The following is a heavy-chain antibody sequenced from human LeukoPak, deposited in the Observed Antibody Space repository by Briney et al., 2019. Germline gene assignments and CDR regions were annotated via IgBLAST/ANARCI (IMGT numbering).Heavy chain of an antibody. D-gene: IGHD5-24*01. V-gene: IGHV3-30*01. J-gene: IGHJ4*02. Sequence: PGGSLRLSCAVSEFTFSHFAMHWVRQAPGKRLEWVAVVSSHGNDGYYADSVKGRFTISRDNSKNTLYLQIDSLRAEDTAIYYCTRDAYNFNDFDYWGQGTLVTVSS. CDR2: VSSHGNDG. CDR1: EFTFSHFA. CDR3: TRDAYNFNDFDY.